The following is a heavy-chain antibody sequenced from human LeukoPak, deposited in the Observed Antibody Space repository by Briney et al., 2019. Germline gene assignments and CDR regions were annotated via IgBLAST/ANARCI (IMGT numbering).Heavy chain of an antibody. D-gene: IGHD1-14*01. CDR2: MYHSGST. CDR3: ARPGPYNWFDP. Sequence: SETLSLTCTVSGYSISSGYYWGWIWQPPGTGLEWIGHMYHSGSTYYNPSLKSRVTISVDTSKNQFSLKLSSVTAADTAVYYCARPGPYNWFDPWGQGTLDTVTS. CDR1: GYSISSGYY. V-gene: IGHV4-38-2*02. J-gene: IGHJ5*02.